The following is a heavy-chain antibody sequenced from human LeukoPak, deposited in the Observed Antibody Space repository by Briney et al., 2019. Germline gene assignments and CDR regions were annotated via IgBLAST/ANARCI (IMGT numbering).Heavy chain of an antibody. CDR2: ISRSSNYK. CDR1: GFTFSSYS. V-gene: IGHV3-21*01. Sequence: GGSLRLSCAASGFTFSSYSMNWVRQAPGKRLEWVSSISRSSNYKYYADSLKGRFTISRDDAKNLLYLDMNSLRAEDMAVYYCSRDRHCIGSTCYGLWGQGTRVTVSS. J-gene: IGHJ4*02. D-gene: IGHD2-2*01. CDR3: SRDRHCIGSTCYGL.